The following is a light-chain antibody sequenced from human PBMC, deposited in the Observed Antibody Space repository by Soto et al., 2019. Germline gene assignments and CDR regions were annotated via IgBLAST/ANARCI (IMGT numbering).Light chain of an antibody. J-gene: IGKJ2*01. Sequence: EIVLTQSPGTLSLSPGETATLSCRASQYIHSSYLAWYQQKPGQTPRLLIYAASSRATGIPDRFSGRGSGTDFTLSISRLESEDFAVYYCQQYGGSPHSFGQGTKVEI. V-gene: IGKV3-20*01. CDR2: AAS. CDR3: QQYGGSPHS. CDR1: QYIHSSY.